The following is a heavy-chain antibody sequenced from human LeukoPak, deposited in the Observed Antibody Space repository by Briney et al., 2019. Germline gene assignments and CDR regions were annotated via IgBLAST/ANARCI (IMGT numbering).Heavy chain of an antibody. Sequence: PSETLSLTCAVYGGSFSGYYWSWIRQPPGKGLEWIGEINHSGSTNYNPSLKSRVTISVDTSKNRFSLKLSSVTAADTAVYYCARGVYDFWSGYLRNSNAFDIWGQGTMVTVSS. J-gene: IGHJ3*02. CDR3: ARGVYDFWSGYLRNSNAFDI. CDR1: GGSFSGYY. D-gene: IGHD3-3*01. CDR2: INHSGST. V-gene: IGHV4-34*01.